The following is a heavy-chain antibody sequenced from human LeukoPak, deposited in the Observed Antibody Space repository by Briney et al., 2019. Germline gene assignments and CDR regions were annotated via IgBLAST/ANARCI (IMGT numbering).Heavy chain of an antibody. V-gene: IGHV3-9*01. J-gene: IGHJ4*02. CDR1: GFTFDDYA. CDR2: ISWNSGSI. Sequence: GGSLRLSCAASGFTFDDYAMHWVRQAPGKGLEWVSGISWNSGSIGYADSVKGRFTISRDNSKNTLYLQMNSLRAEDTAVYYCAKSTWELLGDYWGQGTLVTVSS. D-gene: IGHD1-26*01. CDR3: AKSTWELLGDY.